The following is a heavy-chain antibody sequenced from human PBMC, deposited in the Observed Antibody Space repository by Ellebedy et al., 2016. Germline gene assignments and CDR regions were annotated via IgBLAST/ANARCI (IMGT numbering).Heavy chain of an antibody. V-gene: IGHV1-8*01. D-gene: IGHD3-10*01. Sequence: ASVKVSXKASGYTFTSYDINWVRQATGQGLEWMGWMNPNSGNTGYAQKFQGRVTMTRNTSISTAYMELSSLRSEDTAVYYCASPVRGVFRGYYYYGMDVWGQGTTVTVSS. CDR2: MNPNSGNT. J-gene: IGHJ6*02. CDR3: ASPVRGVFRGYYYYGMDV. CDR1: GYTFTSYD.